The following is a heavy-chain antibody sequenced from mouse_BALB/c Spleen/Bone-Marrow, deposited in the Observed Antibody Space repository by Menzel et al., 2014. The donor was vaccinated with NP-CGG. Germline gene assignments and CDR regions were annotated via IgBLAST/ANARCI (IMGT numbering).Heavy chain of an antibody. CDR2: ISCYNGAT. Sequence: LVKTGASVKISCKASGYSFTGYYTHWVKQSHGKGLEWIGYISCYNGATRYNQKFKGKATFTVDTSSSTAHMQFNSLTSEDSAVYFCARGGTMISTDAMDYWGQGTSVTVSS. D-gene: IGHD2-4*01. V-gene: IGHV1S34*01. J-gene: IGHJ4*01. CDR1: GYSFTGYY. CDR3: ARGGTMISTDAMDY.